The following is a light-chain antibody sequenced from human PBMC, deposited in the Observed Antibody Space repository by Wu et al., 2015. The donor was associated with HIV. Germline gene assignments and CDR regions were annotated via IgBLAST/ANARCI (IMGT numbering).Light chain of an antibody. Sequence: EVVLTQSPGTLSLSRGQRVTLSCRASQSISNNYLAWYQQKSGQAPRLVIYAASTRATGIPDRFIGSGSGTDSTLTISKLEPEDFAVYYCHQYGTSVLTFGGGTKVEIK. V-gene: IGKV3-20*01. CDR3: HQYGTSVLT. J-gene: IGKJ4*01. CDR1: QSISNNY. CDR2: AAS.